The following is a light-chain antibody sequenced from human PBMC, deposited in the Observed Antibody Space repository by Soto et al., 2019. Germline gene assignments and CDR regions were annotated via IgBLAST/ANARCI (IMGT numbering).Light chain of an antibody. CDR3: QQRYSTPWT. CDR1: QSISRY. CDR2: AAS. V-gene: IGKV1-39*01. Sequence: IQMTQSASSMSASVGYRVTITCGASQSISRYLNWYQQKPGKAPKILIYAASSLQSGVPSRFSGSGSGTDFTLTISSLQNEDFATYYCQQRYSTPWTFGQGTKVDIK. J-gene: IGKJ1*01.